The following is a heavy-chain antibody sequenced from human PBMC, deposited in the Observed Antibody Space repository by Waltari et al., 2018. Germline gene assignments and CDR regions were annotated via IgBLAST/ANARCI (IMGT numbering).Heavy chain of an antibody. CDR1: GYSFTSYW. V-gene: IGHV5-51*03. CDR3: ARRGADGGNSGDYYYYGMDV. Sequence: EVQLVQSGAEVKKPGESLKISCKGSGYSFTSYWIGWVRQMPGKGLEWMGITYPGDSDTRYSPAFQGQVTIAADTSISTAYLQWSSLKASDTAMYYCARRGADGGNSGDYYYYGMDVWGQGTTVTVSS. CDR2: TYPGDSDT. J-gene: IGHJ6*02. D-gene: IGHD2-21*02.